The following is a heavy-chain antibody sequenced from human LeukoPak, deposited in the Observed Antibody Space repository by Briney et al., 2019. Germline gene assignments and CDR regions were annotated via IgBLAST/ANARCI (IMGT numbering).Heavy chain of an antibody. CDR1: GFTFSSYS. J-gene: IGHJ4*02. CDR2: ISSSSSYI. CDR3: ARGQDTAKQGY. D-gene: IGHD5-18*01. V-gene: IGHV3-21*01. Sequence: GGSLRLSCAASGFTFSSYSMNWVRQAPGKGLEWVSSISSSSSYIYYADSVMGRFTISRDNAKNSLYLQMNSLRAADTAVYYCARGQDTAKQGYWGPGTLVTVSA.